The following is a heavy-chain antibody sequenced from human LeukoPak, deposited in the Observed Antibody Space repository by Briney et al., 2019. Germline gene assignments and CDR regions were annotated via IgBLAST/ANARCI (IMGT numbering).Heavy chain of an antibody. CDR2: MNPNSGNT. CDR1: GYTFTSYD. V-gene: IGHV1-8*01. J-gene: IGHJ6*03. Sequence: ASVKVSCKASGYTFTSYDINWVRQATGQGLEWMGWMNPNSGNTGYAQKFQGRVTMTRNTSISTAYMELSSLRSEDTAVYYCARDSRYIVALPDYWAYYYYMDVWGKGTTVTVSS. D-gene: IGHD3-22*01. CDR3: ARDSRYIVALPDYWAYYYYMDV.